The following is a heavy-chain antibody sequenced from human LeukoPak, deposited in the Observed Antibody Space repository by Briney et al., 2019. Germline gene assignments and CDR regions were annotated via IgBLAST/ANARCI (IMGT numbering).Heavy chain of an antibody. J-gene: IGHJ6*02. D-gene: IGHD3-10*01. Sequence: GGSLRLSCAASGFTFTDYWMHWVRQAPGKGLVWVSRISANGRMTDYEDSVKGRFTVSRDNAKNTLYLQMNSLRAEDTAVYYCARVGGSGSYYKGYYYGMDVWGQGTTVTVSS. CDR2: ISANGRMT. CDR1: GFTFTDYW. V-gene: IGHV3-74*01. CDR3: ARVGGSGSYYKGYYYGMDV.